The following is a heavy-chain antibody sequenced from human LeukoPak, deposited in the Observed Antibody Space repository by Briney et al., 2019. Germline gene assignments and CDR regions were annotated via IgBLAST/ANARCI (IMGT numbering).Heavy chain of an antibody. CDR2: IYYSGST. J-gene: IGHJ5*01. V-gene: IGHV4-59*01. CDR1: GGSISSYY. Sequence: PSETLSLTCTISGGSISSYYWTWIRQPPGKGLEWIGYIYYSGSTNYNPSLKSRVTISVDPSENQFSLKLSSVPAADTAVYYCARGRARDGSYPWLDSWGQGTLVTVSS. CDR3: ARGRARDGSYPWLDS. D-gene: IGHD3-10*01.